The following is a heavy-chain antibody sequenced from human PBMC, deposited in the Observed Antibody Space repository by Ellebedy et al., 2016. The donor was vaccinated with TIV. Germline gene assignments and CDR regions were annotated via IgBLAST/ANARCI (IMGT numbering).Heavy chain of an antibody. V-gene: IGHV3-30-3*01. CDR2: ISYDGSNK. CDR3: ASSITGTSSY. D-gene: IGHD1-20*01. Sequence: GGSLRLSXAASGFTFSSYAMHWVRQAPGKGLEWVAVISYDGSNKYYADSVKGRFTISRDNSKNTLYLQMNSLRPEDTAVYYCASSITGTSSYWGQGTLVTVSS. J-gene: IGHJ4*02. CDR1: GFTFSSYA.